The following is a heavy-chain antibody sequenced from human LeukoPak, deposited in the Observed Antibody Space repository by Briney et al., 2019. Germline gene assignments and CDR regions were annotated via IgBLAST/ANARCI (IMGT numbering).Heavy chain of an antibody. D-gene: IGHD2-2*01. J-gene: IGHJ4*02. CDR1: GFTLSSYS. CDR3: AGELVVPAASHFDY. Sequence: GGSLRLSCAASGFTLSSYSMNWVRQGPGKGLEWVSYISSSSSTIYYADSVKGRFTISRDNVKNSLYLQMNSLRAEDTAAYYCAGELVVPAASHFDYWGQGTLVTVSS. CDR2: ISSSSSTI. V-gene: IGHV3-48*01.